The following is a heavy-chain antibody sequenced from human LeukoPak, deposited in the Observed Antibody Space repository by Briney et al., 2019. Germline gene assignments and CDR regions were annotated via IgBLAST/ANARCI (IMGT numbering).Heavy chain of an antibody. D-gene: IGHD3-22*01. V-gene: IGHV4-59*01. CDR1: GGSISSYY. CDR3: ARGGGYYDARFDY. CDR2: IYYSGST. Sequence: SETLSLTCTVSGGSISSYYWSWIRQPPGKGLEWIGYIYYSGSTNYNPSLKSRVAISVDTSKSQFSLKLSSVTAADTAVYCCARGGGYYDARFDYWGQGTLVTVSS. J-gene: IGHJ4*02.